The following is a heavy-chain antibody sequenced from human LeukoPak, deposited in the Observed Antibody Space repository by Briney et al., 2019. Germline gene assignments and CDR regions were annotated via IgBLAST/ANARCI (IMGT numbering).Heavy chain of an antibody. CDR1: VGSFSGYY. CDR2: IDHSGST. Sequence: SETLSLTCAVYVGSFSGYYWSWIRQPPGKGLEWIGEIDHSGSTNYNPSLKSRVTISVDTSKNQFSLKLSSVTAADTAIYYCARVRIRVGVNWFDPWGQGTPVTVSS. D-gene: IGHD6-19*01. V-gene: IGHV4-34*01. J-gene: IGHJ5*02. CDR3: ARVRIRVGVNWFDP.